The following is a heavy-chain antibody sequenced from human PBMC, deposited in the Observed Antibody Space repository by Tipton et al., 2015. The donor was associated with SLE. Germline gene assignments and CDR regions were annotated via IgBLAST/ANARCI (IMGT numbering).Heavy chain of an antibody. CDR2: IYSGGST. V-gene: IGHV3-53*05. J-gene: IGHJ4*02. Sequence: SLRLSCAASGFTVSSNYMSWVRQAPGKGLEWVSVIYSGGSTYYADSVKGRFTISRDNSKNTLFLQMNSLRPGDTAVYYCAISLYSSPDYWGPGTLVTVSS. CDR1: GFTVSSNY. D-gene: IGHD6-13*01. CDR3: AISLYSSPDY.